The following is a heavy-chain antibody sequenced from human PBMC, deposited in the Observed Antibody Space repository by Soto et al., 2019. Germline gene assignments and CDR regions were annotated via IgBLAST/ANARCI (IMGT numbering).Heavy chain of an antibody. CDR1: GYTFTSYD. V-gene: IGHV1-8*01. Sequence: ASVKVSCKASGYTFTSYDIYWVRQATGQGLEWMGWMNPNTGNSGYAQKFQGRVTMTSDTSISTAHMELSSLRSEDTAVYYCARRAETNGWNGFGADKYYFDFWGQGALVTVSS. J-gene: IGHJ4*02. D-gene: IGHD1-1*01. CDR3: ARRAETNGWNGFGADKYYFDF. CDR2: MNPNTGNS.